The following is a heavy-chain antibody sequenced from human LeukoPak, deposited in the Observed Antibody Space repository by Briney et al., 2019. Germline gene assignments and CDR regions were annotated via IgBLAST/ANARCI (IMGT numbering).Heavy chain of an antibody. J-gene: IGHJ4*02. CDR2: IDYSGST. Sequence: SETLSLTCTVSGDSSYNSIYNWAWIRQPPGRGLEWIGSIDYSGSTYYNPSLKSRATISIDTSKNQFSLKLSSVTAADTAVYYCASFLEGATVNFDYWGQGTLATVSS. CDR3: ASFLEGATVNFDY. V-gene: IGHV4-39*07. CDR1: GDSSYNSIYN. D-gene: IGHD1-26*01.